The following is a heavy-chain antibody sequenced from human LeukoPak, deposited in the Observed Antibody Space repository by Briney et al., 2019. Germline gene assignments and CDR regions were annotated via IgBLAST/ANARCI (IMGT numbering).Heavy chain of an antibody. J-gene: IGHJ4*02. CDR1: GFTVSSNY. D-gene: IGHD6-19*01. CDR2: IYSGGRT. CDR3: AREGYSSGWYLDY. Sequence: PGGSLRLSCAASGFTVSSNYMSWVRQAPGKGLEWVSVIYSGGRTYYADSVKGRFTISRDNSKNTLYLQMNSLRAEDTAVYYCAREGYSSGWYLDYWGQGTLVTVSS. V-gene: IGHV3-53*01.